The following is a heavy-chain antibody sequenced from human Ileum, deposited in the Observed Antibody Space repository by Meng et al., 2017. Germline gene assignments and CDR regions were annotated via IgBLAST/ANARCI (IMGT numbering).Heavy chain of an antibody. V-gene: IGHV3-15*01. CDR2: IKKNTEDEAT. D-gene: IGHD6-19*01. CDR3: AVARWGSSGCLDH. Sequence: DVHLVEAGGGLVKPGGSLRLSCAGSGFTFRDAWMTWVRQAPGEGLEWVGRIKKNTEDEATDYAAPVKGRFTVSRDDSQNTVYLQMTSLKAEDTAVYFCAVARWGSSGCLDHWGQGTLVTVSS. CDR1: GFTFRDAW. J-gene: IGHJ4*02.